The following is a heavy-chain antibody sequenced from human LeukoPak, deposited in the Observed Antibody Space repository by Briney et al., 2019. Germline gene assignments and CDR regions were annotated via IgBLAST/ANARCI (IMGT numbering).Heavy chain of an antibody. J-gene: IGHJ4*02. V-gene: IGHV3-30-3*01. Sequence: GRSLRLSCAAPGFTFSSYAMHWVRQAPGKGLEWVAVISFDGSSKYYADSVKGRFTISRDNSKNTLYLQVNSLRAEDTAVYYCARGAAYGDYGSIDYWGQGTLVIVSS. CDR3: ARGAAYGDYGSIDY. D-gene: IGHD4-17*01. CDR2: ISFDGSSK. CDR1: GFTFSSYA.